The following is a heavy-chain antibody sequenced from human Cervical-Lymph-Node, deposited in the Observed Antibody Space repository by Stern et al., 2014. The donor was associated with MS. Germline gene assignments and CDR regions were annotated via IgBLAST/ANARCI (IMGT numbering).Heavy chain of an antibody. CDR3: ARDTADRGYCSSTSCRAFDY. D-gene: IGHD2-2*01. V-gene: IGHV4-30-4*01. CDR1: GGSISSGDYY. CDR2: IYYSGST. Sequence: QVQLQESGPGLVKPSQTLSLTCTVSGGSISSGDYYWSWIRQPPGKGLEWIGYIYYSGSTYYNPSLKSRVTISVDTSKNQFSLKLSSVTAADTAGYYCARDTADRGYCSSTSCRAFDYWGQGTLVTVSS. J-gene: IGHJ4*02.